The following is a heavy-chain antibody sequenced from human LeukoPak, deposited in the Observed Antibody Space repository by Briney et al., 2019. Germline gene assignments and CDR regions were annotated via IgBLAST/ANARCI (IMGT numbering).Heavy chain of an antibody. V-gene: IGHV3-23*01. CDR1: GFTFNRYGMYA. D-gene: IGHD3-22*01. CDR2: ISGSGGGT. J-gene: IGHJ4*02. CDR3: AKDYYDSSGYYLDY. Sequence: GGSLRLSCAASGFTFNRYGMYAMNWVRQAPGRGLEWVSSISGSGGGTYYSDSVKGRFTISRDNSKNTLYLQMNSLRAEDTAVYYCAKDYYDSSGYYLDYWGQGTLVTVSS.